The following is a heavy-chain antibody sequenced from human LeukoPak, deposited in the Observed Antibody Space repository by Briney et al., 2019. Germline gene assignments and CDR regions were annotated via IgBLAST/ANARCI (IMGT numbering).Heavy chain of an antibody. CDR3: ARDVYYGSGSYQFDP. V-gene: IGHV4-31*03. CDR2: TYYSGST. Sequence: SETLSLTCTVSGGSISSGCYYWSWIRQHPGKGLEWIGYTYYSGSTYYNPSLKSRVTISVDTSKNQFSVKLSSVTAADTAVYYCARDVYYGSGSYQFDPWGQGTLVTVSS. D-gene: IGHD3-10*01. J-gene: IGHJ5*02. CDR1: GGSISSGCYY.